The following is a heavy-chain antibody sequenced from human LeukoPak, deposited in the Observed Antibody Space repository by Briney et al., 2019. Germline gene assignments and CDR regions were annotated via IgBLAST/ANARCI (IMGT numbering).Heavy chain of an antibody. CDR1: GYTFTGYY. Sequence: GASVKVSCKGSGYTFTGYYMHLVRQAPGQGLEWMGRINPNSGGTNYAQKFQGRVTMTRDTSISTAYMELSRLRSDDTAVYYCARDPSAYYDSSGYNDYWGQGTLVTVSS. V-gene: IGHV1-2*06. J-gene: IGHJ4*02. CDR3: ARDPSAYYDSSGYNDY. D-gene: IGHD3-22*01. CDR2: INPNSGGT.